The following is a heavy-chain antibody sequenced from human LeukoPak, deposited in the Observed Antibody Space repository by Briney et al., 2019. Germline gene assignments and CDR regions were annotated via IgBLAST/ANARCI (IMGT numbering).Heavy chain of an antibody. D-gene: IGHD3-10*01. CDR1: GGSISSYY. Sequence: SETLSLTCAVYGGSISSYYWSWIRQPPGKGLEWIGYIYYRVTSDYNPSLKSRVTMSVDMSTRQISLKLSSVTAADTAVYYCARAVGGDGSGSLWGPGTLVTVSS. CDR2: IYYRVTS. CDR3: ARAVGGDGSGSL. V-gene: IGHV4-59*01. J-gene: IGHJ4*02.